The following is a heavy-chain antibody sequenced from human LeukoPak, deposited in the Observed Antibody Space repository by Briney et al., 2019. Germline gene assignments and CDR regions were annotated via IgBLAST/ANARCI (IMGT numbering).Heavy chain of an antibody. CDR2: FDPEDGET. Sequence: ASVKVSCKVSGYTLTELSMHWVRQAPGKGLEWMGGFDPEDGETIYAQKFQGRVTMTADESTSTAYMELSSLRSEDTAVYYCARPSYGDYHYYYYYGMDVWGQGTTVTVSS. CDR1: GYTLTELS. J-gene: IGHJ6*02. CDR3: ARPSYGDYHYYYYYGMDV. V-gene: IGHV1-24*01. D-gene: IGHD4-17*01.